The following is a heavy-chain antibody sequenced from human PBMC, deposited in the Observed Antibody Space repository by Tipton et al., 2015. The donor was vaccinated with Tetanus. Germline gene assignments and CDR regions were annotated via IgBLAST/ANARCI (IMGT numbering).Heavy chain of an antibody. CDR3: ARANNDYPKKGPFDY. CDR1: GGSVRSGDYD. V-gene: IGHV4-61*08. CDR2: VHYSGRT. J-gene: IGHJ4*02. D-gene: IGHD5-12*01. Sequence: TLSLTCTVSGGSVRSGDYDWNWIRQPPGKGLEWIGYVHYSGRTNKSPSLKSRVTLSIDKSKNQFSLRLTSVTAAGTAVYYCARANNDYPKKGPFDYWGQGARVIVSS.